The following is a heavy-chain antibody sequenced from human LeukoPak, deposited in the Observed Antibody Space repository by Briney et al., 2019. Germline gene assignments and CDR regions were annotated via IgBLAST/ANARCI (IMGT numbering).Heavy chain of an antibody. V-gene: IGHV4-31*03. J-gene: IGHJ6*02. CDR3: ARDKEVRGVSYYYYGMDV. CDR1: GGSISSGGYY. Sequence: PSQTLSLTCTVSGGSISSGGYYWSWIRQPPGKGLEWFGYIYYSGSTYYNPSLKSRVTISVDTSKNQFSLKLSSVTAADTAVYYCARDKEVRGVSYYYYGMDVWGQGTTVTVSS. D-gene: IGHD3-10*01. CDR2: IYYSGST.